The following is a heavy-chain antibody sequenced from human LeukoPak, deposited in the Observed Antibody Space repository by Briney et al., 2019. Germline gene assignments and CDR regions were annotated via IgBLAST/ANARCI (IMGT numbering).Heavy chain of an antibody. Sequence: SETLSLTCTVSGDSISGYYWIWIRQPPGKGLEWIGYIYYSGSTNYNPSLKGRVTISVDTSKNQFSLKLSSVTAADTAVYYCARGCSAGTPHNWFDPWGQGTLVTVSS. CDR1: GDSISGYY. V-gene: IGHV4-59*01. D-gene: IGHD6-13*01. CDR2: IYYSGST. J-gene: IGHJ5*02. CDR3: ARGCSAGTPHNWFDP.